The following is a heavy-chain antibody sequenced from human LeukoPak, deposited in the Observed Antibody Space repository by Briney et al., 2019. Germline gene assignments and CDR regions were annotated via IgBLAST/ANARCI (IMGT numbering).Heavy chain of an antibody. J-gene: IGHJ4*02. CDR1: GFTFSHYY. V-gene: IGHV3-11*04. D-gene: IGHD1-1*01. CDR3: ARDSSNSYDY. CDR2: ISSSGSIL. Sequence: GGSLRLSCAASGFTFSHYYISWIRQAPGKGLEWVSYISSSGSILYYADSVKGRFTISRDNAKNSLYLQMNSLRAEDTAVYYCARDSSNSYDYWGQGTLVTVSS.